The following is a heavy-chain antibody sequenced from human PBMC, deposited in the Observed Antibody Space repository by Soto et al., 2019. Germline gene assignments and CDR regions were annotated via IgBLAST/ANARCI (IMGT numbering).Heavy chain of an antibody. CDR2: IIPLFGTI. CDR3: ARKVATATDAFDI. CDR1: GETSSSYA. D-gene: IGHD5-12*01. V-gene: IGHV1-69*06. J-gene: IGHJ3*02. Sequence: SVKVSCKPSGETSSSYAFTWVRQAPGQGLEWMGDIIPLFGTINYSQKFQGRVAITADKSTDTVSMELSSLRSGDTAVYYCARKVATATDAFDIWGPGTMVTVSS.